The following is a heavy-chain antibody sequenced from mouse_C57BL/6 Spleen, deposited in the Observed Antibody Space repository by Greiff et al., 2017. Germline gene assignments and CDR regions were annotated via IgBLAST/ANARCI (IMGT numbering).Heavy chain of an antibody. V-gene: IGHV1-53*01. CDR1: GYTFTSYW. Sequence: QVQLQQPGPELVKPGASVKLSCKASGYTFTSYWMHWVKQRPGQGLEWIGNINPSNGGTNYNEKFKSKATLTVDKSSSTAYMQLSSLTSEDSAVYYCAGEAYDYLYYFDYWGQGTTLTVSS. D-gene: IGHD2-4*01. CDR3: AGEAYDYLYYFDY. CDR2: INPSNGGT. J-gene: IGHJ2*01.